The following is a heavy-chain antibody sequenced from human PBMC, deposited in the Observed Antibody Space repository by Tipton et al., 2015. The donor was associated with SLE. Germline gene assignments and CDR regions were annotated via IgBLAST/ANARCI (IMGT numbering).Heavy chain of an antibody. Sequence: SLRLSCAASGFTFSSYAMHWVRQAPGKGLEWVAVISYDGSNKYYADSVKGRFTISRDNSKNTLYLQMNSLRAEDMAVYYCARETLGSSGWYDYWGQGTLVTVSS. V-gene: IGHV3-30-3*01. J-gene: IGHJ4*02. CDR2: ISYDGSNK. CDR3: ARETLGSSGWYDY. D-gene: IGHD6-19*01. CDR1: GFTFSSYA.